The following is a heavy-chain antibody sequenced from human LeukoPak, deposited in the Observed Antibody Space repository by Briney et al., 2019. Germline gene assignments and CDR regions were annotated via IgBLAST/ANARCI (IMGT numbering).Heavy chain of an antibody. Sequence: ASVKVSCKVSGYTLTELSMHWVRQAPGKGLEWMGGFDPEDGETIYAQKFQGRVTMTEDTSTDTAYMELNSLRAEDTAVYYCAKDLTYCGGDCYLGGIFDYWGQGTLVTVSS. CDR1: GYTLTELS. V-gene: IGHV1-24*01. CDR2: FDPEDGET. CDR3: AKDLTYCGGDCYLGGIFDY. D-gene: IGHD2-21*02. J-gene: IGHJ4*02.